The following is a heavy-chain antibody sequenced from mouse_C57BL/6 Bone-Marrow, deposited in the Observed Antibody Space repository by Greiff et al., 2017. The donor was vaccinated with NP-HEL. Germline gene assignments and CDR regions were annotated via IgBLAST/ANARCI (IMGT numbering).Heavy chain of an antibody. CDR1: GYTFTSYW. D-gene: IGHD2-4*01. Sequence: VQLQQPGAELVMPGASVKLSCKASGYTFTSYWMHWVKQRPGQGLEWIGEIDPSDSYTTYNQKFKGKATLTVDKSSSTAYMQLSSLTSEDSAVYYCARCDYDGDYYAMDYWGQGTSVTVSS. CDR2: IDPSDSYT. CDR3: ARCDYDGDYYAMDY. J-gene: IGHJ4*01. V-gene: IGHV1-69*01.